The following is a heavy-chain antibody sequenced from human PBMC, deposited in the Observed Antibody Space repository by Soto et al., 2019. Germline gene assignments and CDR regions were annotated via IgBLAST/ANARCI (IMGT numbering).Heavy chain of an antibody. D-gene: IGHD2-15*01. Sequence: GASVKVSCKASGGTFGSYAISWVRQAPGQGLEWMGGIIPIFGTANYAQKFQGRVTITADKSTSTAYMELSSLRSEDAAVYYCARDRGISPRPKYFQHWGQGTLVTVSS. CDR2: IIPIFGTA. CDR1: GGTFGSYA. J-gene: IGHJ1*01. V-gene: IGHV1-69*06. CDR3: ARDRGISPRPKYFQH.